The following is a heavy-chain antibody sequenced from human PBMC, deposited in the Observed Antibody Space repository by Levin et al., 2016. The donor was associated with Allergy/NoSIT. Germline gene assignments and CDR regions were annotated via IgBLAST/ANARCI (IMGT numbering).Heavy chain of an antibody. D-gene: IGHD2-8*01. CDR3: ATDCTNGVCLFDY. Sequence: GESLKISCAASGFTFSSYSMNWVRQAPGKGLEWVSSISSSSSYIYYADSVKGRFTISRDNAKNSLYLQMNSLRAEDTAVYYCATDCTNGVCLFDYWGQGTLVTVSS. CDR2: ISSSSSYI. J-gene: IGHJ4*02. CDR1: GFTFSSYS. V-gene: IGHV3-21*01.